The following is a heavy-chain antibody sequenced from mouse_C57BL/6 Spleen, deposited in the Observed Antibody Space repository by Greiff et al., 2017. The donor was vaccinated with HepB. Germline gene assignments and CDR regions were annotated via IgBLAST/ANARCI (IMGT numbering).Heavy chain of an antibody. D-gene: IGHD1-1*01. Sequence: EVKLVESGGGLVKPGGSLKLSCAASGFTFSSYAMSWVRQTPEKRLEWVATISDGGSYTYYPDNVKGRFTISRDNAKNNLYLQMSHLKSEDTAMYYCARSITTSWYFDVWGTGTTVTVSS. CDR1: GFTFSSYA. CDR2: ISDGGSYT. CDR3: ARSITTSWYFDV. J-gene: IGHJ1*03. V-gene: IGHV5-4*03.